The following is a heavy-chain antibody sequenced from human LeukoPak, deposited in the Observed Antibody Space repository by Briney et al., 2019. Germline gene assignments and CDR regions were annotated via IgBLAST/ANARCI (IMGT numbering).Heavy chain of an antibody. CDR2: INSDGINT. CDR1: GFTFSNYW. V-gene: IGHV3-74*01. D-gene: IGHD5-18*01. Sequence: AGGSLRLSCAASGFTFSNYWMHWVRQAPGKGLVWVSRINSDGINTSYADSVKGRFTISRDNAKNTLNLQMNSLRAEDTAVYYCAKRESIGYSYGQVFDYWGQGTLVTVSS. CDR3: AKRESIGYSYGQVFDY. J-gene: IGHJ4*02.